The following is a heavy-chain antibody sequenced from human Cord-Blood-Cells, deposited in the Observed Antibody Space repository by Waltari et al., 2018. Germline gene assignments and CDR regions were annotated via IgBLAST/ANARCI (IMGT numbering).Heavy chain of an antibody. J-gene: IGHJ2*01. CDR1: GGSLSSSY. V-gene: IGHV4-59*01. Sequence: QVQLQESGPGLVPPSEPLSLTCTVSGGSLSSSYRSWIRQPPGKGLEWIGYIYYSGSTNYNPSLKSRVTISVDTSKNQFSLKLSSVTAADTAVYYCARGVGSSWYFDLWGRGTLVTVSS. D-gene: IGHD6-6*01. CDR3: ARGVGSSWYFDL. CDR2: IYYSGST.